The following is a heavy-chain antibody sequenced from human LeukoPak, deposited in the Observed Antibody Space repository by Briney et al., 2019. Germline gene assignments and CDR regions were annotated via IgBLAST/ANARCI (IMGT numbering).Heavy chain of an antibody. V-gene: IGHV4-34*01. CDR1: GGSFSGYY. J-gene: IGHJ4*02. D-gene: IGHD6-13*01. CDR2: INHSGST. CDR3: ARGEPQTYPTFYSSTGLDY. Sequence: SETLSLTCAVYGGSFSGYYWSWIRQPPGKGLEWIGEINHSGSTNYNPSLKSRVTISVDKSKNQFSLKLSSVTAADTAVYYCARGEPQTYPTFYSSTGLDYWGQGTLVTVSS.